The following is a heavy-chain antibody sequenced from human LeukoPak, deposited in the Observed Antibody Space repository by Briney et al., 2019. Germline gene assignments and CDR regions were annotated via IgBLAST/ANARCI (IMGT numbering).Heavy chain of an antibody. D-gene: IGHD3-22*01. J-gene: IGHJ6*02. CDR3: ARDSYYYDDRGSHYYGIDV. V-gene: IGHV3-74*01. CDR2: IKSDGSRT. Sequence: GGSLRLSCGASGFTFSNYWMHWVRQAPGKGLVWVSRIKSDGSRTDYADSVKGRFIISRDNAKNTLYLQMSSLRVEDMAVYYCARDSYYYDDRGSHYYGIDVWGHGTTVTVSS. CDR1: GFTFSNYW.